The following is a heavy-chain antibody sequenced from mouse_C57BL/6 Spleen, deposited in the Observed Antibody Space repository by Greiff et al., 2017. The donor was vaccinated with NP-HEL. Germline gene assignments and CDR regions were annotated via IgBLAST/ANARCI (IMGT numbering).Heavy chain of an antibody. V-gene: IGHV1-59*01. CDR3: ARWVLGRGYAMDY. CDR1: GYTFTSYW. D-gene: IGHD4-1*01. J-gene: IGHJ4*01. Sequence: QVQLQQPGAELVRPGTSVKLSCKASGYTFTSYWMHWVKQRPGQGLEWIGVIDPSDSYTNYNQKFKGKATLTVDTSSSTAYMQLSSLTSEDSAVYYCARWVLGRGYAMDYWGQGTSVTVSS. CDR2: IDPSDSYT.